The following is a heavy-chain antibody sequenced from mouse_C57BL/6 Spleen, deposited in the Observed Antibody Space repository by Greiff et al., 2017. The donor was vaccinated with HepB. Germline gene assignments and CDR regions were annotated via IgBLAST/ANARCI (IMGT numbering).Heavy chain of an antibody. Sequence: EVKLEESGPGLVKPSQSLSLTCSVTGYSITSGYYWNWIRQFPGNKLEWMGYISYDGSNNYNPSLKNRISITRDTSKNQFFLKLNSVTTEDAATYYCARDYGSRTGFAYWGQGTLVTVSA. CDR1: GYSITSGYY. CDR3: ARDYGSRTGFAY. J-gene: IGHJ3*01. D-gene: IGHD1-1*01. CDR2: ISYDGSN. V-gene: IGHV3-6*01.